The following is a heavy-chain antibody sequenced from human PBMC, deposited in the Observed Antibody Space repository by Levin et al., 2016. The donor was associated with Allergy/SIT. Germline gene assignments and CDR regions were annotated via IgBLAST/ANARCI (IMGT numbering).Heavy chain of an antibody. V-gene: IGHV3-43*02. Sequence: GGSLRLSCAASGFTFDDFALHWVRQGPGRGLEWVSLINGDGGTTHYAESVEGRFTISRDNSRSFLYLQMDSLRIEDTGLYYCAKDVDATVTTFPYLDHWGQGTLVTVSA. CDR3: AKDVDATVTTFPYLDH. CDR2: INGDGGTT. CDR1: GFTFDDFA. J-gene: IGHJ4*02. D-gene: IGHD4-17*01.